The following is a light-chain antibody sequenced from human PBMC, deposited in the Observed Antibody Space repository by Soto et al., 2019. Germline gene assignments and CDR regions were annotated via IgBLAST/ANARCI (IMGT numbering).Light chain of an antibody. CDR1: QRISSW. CDR3: QHFLSYPLT. J-gene: IGKJ4*01. V-gene: IGKV1-5*03. Sequence: DIQMPQSPSPLSASVGDRVTITCRASQRISSWLAWYQQKPGKAPKLLIYEASILQSGVPSRFSGSGSGTEFTLTISSLQPDDFATYYCQHFLSYPLTFGGGTKVYI. CDR2: EAS.